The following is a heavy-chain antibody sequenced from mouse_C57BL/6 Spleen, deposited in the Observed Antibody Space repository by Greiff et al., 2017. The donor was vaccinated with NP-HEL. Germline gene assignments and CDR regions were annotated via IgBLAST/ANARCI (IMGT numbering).Heavy chain of an antibody. CDR2: IHPNSGST. CDR3: ARSDYGSSYNYWYFDV. CDR1: GYTFTSYW. J-gene: IGHJ1*03. Sequence: VQLQQPGAELVKPGASVKLSCKASGYTFTSYWMHWVKQRPGQGLEWIGMIHPNSGSTNYNEKFKSKATLTVDKSSSTAYMQLSSLTSEDSAVYYCARSDYGSSYNYWYFDVWGTGTTVTVSS. D-gene: IGHD1-1*01. V-gene: IGHV1-64*01.